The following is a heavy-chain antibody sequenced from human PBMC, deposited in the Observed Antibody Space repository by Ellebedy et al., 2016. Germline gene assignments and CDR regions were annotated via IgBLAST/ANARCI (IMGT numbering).Heavy chain of an antibody. D-gene: IGHD6-19*01. Sequence: ASVKVSXXASGYTFTSYDINWVRQATGQGLEWMGWMNPNSGNTGYAQKFQGRVTMTRNTSISTAYMELSSLRSEDTAVYYCAREDSSGWYLGHYFDYWGQGTLVTVSS. V-gene: IGHV1-8*01. CDR3: AREDSSGWYLGHYFDY. CDR1: GYTFTSYD. CDR2: MNPNSGNT. J-gene: IGHJ4*02.